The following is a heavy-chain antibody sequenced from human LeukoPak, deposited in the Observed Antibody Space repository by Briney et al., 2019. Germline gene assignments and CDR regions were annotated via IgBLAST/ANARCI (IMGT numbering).Heavy chain of an antibody. V-gene: IGHV1-18*04. D-gene: IGHD3-16*01. CDR1: GYSFTIYG. CDR3: ARTRLGECDY. CDR2: ISAYNGNT. J-gene: IGHJ4*02. Sequence: VFGKASGYSFTIYGVGVVRHAPGQGLEWMGWISAYNGNTNYAQKLQGRVTMTTDTSTSTAYMELRSLRSDDTAVYYCARTRLGECDYWGQGTLVTVSS.